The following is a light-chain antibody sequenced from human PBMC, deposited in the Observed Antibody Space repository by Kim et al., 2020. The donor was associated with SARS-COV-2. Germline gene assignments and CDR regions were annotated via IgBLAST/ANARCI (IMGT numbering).Light chain of an antibody. CDR1: ESVLYSSDNKNY. Sequence: ATINCKSSESVLYSSDNKNYLAWYQQKPGQAPKLLIYWASTRESGVPDRISGSGSGTDFTLTISSLQAEDVAFYYCQQYYNLPYTFGRGTKLEI. V-gene: IGKV4-1*01. CDR2: WAS. CDR3: QQYYNLPYT. J-gene: IGKJ2*01.